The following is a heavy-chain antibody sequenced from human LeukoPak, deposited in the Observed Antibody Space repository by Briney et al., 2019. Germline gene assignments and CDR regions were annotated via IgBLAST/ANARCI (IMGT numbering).Heavy chain of an antibody. CDR1: GGTFSSYA. CDR3: ARAPIAAAGPDY. D-gene: IGHD6-13*01. CDR2: INPNSGGT. Sequence: ASVKVSCKASGGTFSSYAINWVRQAPGQGLEWMGWINPNSGGTNHAQKFQGRVTMTRDTSISTAYMELSRLRSDDTAVYYCARAPIAAAGPDYWGQGTLVIVSS. V-gene: IGHV1-2*02. J-gene: IGHJ4*02.